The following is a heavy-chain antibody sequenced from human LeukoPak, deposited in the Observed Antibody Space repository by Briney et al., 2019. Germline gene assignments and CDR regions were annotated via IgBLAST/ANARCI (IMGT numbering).Heavy chain of an antibody. J-gene: IGHJ4*02. CDR3: ARPLFGELFKWSSLYY. CDR2: IIPIFGTA. CDR1: GGTFSSYA. V-gene: IGHV1-69*13. Sequence: SVKVSCKASGGTFSSYAISWVRQAPGQGLEWMGGIIPIFGTANYAQKFQGRVTITADESTRTAYMELSSLRSEDTAVYYCARPLFGELFKWSSLYYWGQETLVTVSS. D-gene: IGHD3-10*02.